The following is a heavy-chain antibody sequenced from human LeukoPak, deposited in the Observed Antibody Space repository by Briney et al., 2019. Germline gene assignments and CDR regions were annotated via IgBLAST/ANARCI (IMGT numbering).Heavy chain of an antibody. V-gene: IGHV1-18*04. D-gene: IGHD6-13*01. CDR2: ISAYNGNT. Sequence: ASVKVSCKASGYTFTGYYMHWVRQAPGQGLEWMGWISAYNGNTNYAQKFQGRVTITTDESTSTAYMELSSLRSEDTAVYYCARDSSNPYNWFDPWGQGTLVTVSS. CDR3: ARDSSNPYNWFDP. J-gene: IGHJ5*02. CDR1: GYTFTGYY.